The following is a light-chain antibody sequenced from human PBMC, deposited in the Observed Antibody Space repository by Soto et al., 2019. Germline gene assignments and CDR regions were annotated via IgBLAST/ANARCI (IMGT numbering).Light chain of an antibody. CDR2: AAS. Sequence: DIQMTQSPSSLSASVGDRVTITCRASQTISTHLNWYHQKPVKAPKLLIYAASTLPSGVPSRFSGSGSGTDFTLTINSLQPEDFATYYCQQCLTIPYTFGQGTKLEIK. V-gene: IGKV1-39*01. CDR1: QTISTH. CDR3: QQCLTIPYT. J-gene: IGKJ2*01.